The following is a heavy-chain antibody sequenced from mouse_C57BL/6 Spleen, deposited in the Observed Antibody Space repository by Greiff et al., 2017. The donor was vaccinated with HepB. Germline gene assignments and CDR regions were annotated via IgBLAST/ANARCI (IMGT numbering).Heavy chain of an antibody. D-gene: IGHD2-5*01. CDR2: IDPSDSYT. V-gene: IGHV1-50*01. CDR1: GYTFTSYW. CDR3: ARAYYSNYAFAY. J-gene: IGHJ3*01. Sequence: VQLQQPGAELVKPGASVKLSCKASGYTFTSYWMQWVKQRPGQGLEWIGEIDPSDSYTNYNQKFKGKATLTVDTSSSTAYMQLSSLTSEDSAVYYCARAYYSNYAFAYWGQGTLVTVSA.